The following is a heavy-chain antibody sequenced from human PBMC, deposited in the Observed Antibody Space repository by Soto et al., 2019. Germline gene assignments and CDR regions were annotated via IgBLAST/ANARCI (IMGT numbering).Heavy chain of an antibody. CDR1: GYTFTGYY. CDR2: INPNSGGT. V-gene: IGHV1-2*04. CDR3: ARSPRSLDFWSGPFPD. J-gene: IGHJ4*02. D-gene: IGHD3-3*01. Sequence: ASVKVSCKASGYTFTGYYMHWVRQAPGQGLEWMGWINPNSGGTNYAQKFQGWVTMTRDTSISTAYMELSSVTAADTAVYYCARSPRSLDFWSGPFPDWGQGTLVTVSS.